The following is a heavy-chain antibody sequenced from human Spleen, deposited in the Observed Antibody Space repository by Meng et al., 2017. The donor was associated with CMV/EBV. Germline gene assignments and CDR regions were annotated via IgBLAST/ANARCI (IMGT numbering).Heavy chain of an antibody. CDR2: ISNNGGST. V-gene: IGHV3-11*04. Sequence: GESLKISCAASGFSFSDYYMIWIRQAPGKGLEWVSYISNNGGSTYYADSVKGRFTISRDNAKNSLYLQMNSLRAEDTAVYYCARFPSARPRLFSFSFLSLDEHYGMDVWGQGTTVTVSS. CDR1: GFSFSDYY. CDR3: ARFPSARPRLFSFSFLSLDEHYGMDV. J-gene: IGHJ6*02. D-gene: IGHD6-6*01.